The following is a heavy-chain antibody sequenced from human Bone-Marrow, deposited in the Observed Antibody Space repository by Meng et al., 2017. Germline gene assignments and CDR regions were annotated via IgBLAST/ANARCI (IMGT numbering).Heavy chain of an antibody. V-gene: IGHV3-21*01. CDR2: ISSSSSYI. CDR3: ARVYYYYGSGSYHNWYAFDI. Sequence: GESLKISCAASGFTFSSYSMNWVRQAPGKGLEWVSSISSSSSYIYYADSVKGRFTISRDNAKNSLYLQMNSLRAEDTAVYYCARVYYYYGSGSYHNWYAFDIWGQGTMVTVSS. D-gene: IGHD3-10*01. J-gene: IGHJ3*02. CDR1: GFTFSSYS.